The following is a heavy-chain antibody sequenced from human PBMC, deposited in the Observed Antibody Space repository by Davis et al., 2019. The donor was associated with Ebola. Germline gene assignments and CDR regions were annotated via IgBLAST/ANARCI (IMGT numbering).Heavy chain of an antibody. CDR1: GFTFGDYA. J-gene: IGHJ5*02. CDR3: TRERYYYDSSGYYPNWFDP. CDR2: IRSKAYGGTT. D-gene: IGHD3-22*01. Sequence: PGGSLRLSCTASGFTFGDYAMSWFRQAPGKGLEWVGFIRSKAYGGTTEYAASVKGRFTISRDDSKSIAYLQMNSLKTEDTAVYYCTRERYYYDSSGYYPNWFDPWGQGTLVTVSS. V-gene: IGHV3-49*03.